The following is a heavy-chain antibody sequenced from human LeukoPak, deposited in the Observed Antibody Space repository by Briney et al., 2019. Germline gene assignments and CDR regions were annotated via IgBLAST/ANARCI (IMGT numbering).Heavy chain of an antibody. CDR1: GFTFSGYA. CDR3: AKGGFNYYDSS. Sequence: GGSLRLSCAASGFTFSGYAMSWVRQAPGKGLEWVSAISGSGGSTYYADSVKGRFTISRDNSKSTLYLQMNSLRAEDTAVYYCAKGGFNYYDSSGGQGTLVTVSS. CDR2: ISGSGGST. J-gene: IGHJ4*02. D-gene: IGHD3-22*01. V-gene: IGHV3-23*01.